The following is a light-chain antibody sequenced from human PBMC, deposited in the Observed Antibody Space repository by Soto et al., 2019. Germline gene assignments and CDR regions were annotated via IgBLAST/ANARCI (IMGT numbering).Light chain of an antibody. Sequence: DIVMTQSPDSLAVSLGERATIDCKSSQTVFYISNNKNYLAWYQQKPGQPPKLLIYWASTREAGVPDRFSGSGSGIDFTLTISSLQAEDVAVYYCQQYFNTPYAFGQGTKLEIK. J-gene: IGKJ2*01. CDR3: QQYFNTPYA. CDR2: WAS. CDR1: QTVFYISNNKNY. V-gene: IGKV4-1*01.